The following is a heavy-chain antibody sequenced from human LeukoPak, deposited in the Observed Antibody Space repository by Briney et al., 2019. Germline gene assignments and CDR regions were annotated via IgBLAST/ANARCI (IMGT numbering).Heavy chain of an antibody. CDR3: ATYRQVLLPFES. CDR1: GFTFSSYA. D-gene: IGHD2-8*02. Sequence: GGSLRLSCAASGFTFSSYALSWVRQAPGKGLEWVSAISESGGTTYYADSVKGRFTISRDNSKSTLSLQMNSLRAEDTAIYYCATYRQVLLPFESWGQGTLVTVSS. J-gene: IGHJ4*02. CDR2: ISESGGTT. V-gene: IGHV3-23*01.